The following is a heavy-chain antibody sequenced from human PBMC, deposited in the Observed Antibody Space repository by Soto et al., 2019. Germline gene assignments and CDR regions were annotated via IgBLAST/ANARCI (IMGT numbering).Heavy chain of an antibody. J-gene: IGHJ4*02. CDR2: IYYSGST. CDR3: ARSGSGSGWL. CDR1: GGSVSSGRFY. D-gene: IGHD6-19*01. V-gene: IGHV4-61*01. Sequence: SLTCTVSGGSVSSGRFYWSWIRQPPGKGLEWIGYIYYSGSTKYNPSLRSRVTISVDTFKNQFSLKLTSVAAADTDVYYCARSGSGSGWLGGQGTLVTVYS.